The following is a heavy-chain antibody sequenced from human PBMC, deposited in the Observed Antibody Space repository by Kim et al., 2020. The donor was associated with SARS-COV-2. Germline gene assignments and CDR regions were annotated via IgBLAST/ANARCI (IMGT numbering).Heavy chain of an antibody. D-gene: IGHD3-10*01. CDR2: IIPIFGTA. V-gene: IGHV1-69*13. Sequence: SVKVSCKASGGTFSSYAISWVRQAPGQGLEWMGGIIPIFGTANYAQKFQGRVTITADESTSTAYMELSSLRSEDTAVYYCASWYYYGSGSYEPYYYYGMDVWGQGTTVTVSS. J-gene: IGHJ6*02. CDR3: ASWYYYGSGSYEPYYYYGMDV. CDR1: GGTFSSYA.